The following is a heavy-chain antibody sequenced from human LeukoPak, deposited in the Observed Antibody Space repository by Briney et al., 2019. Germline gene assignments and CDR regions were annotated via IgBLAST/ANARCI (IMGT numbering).Heavy chain of an antibody. CDR1: GGSISSSSYY. CDR2: IYYSGST. CDR3: ARFRDSSGYYYRRSYFDY. D-gene: IGHD3-22*01. Sequence: PSETLSLTCTVSGGSISSSSYYWGWIRQPPGKGLEWIGSIYYSGSTYYNPSLKSRVTISVDTSKNQFSLKLSSVTAADTAVYYCARFRDSSGYYYRRSYFDYWGQGTLVTVSS. V-gene: IGHV4-39*07. J-gene: IGHJ4*02.